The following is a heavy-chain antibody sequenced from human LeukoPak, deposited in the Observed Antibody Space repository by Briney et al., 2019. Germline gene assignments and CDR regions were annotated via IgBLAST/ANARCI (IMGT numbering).Heavy chain of an antibody. V-gene: IGHV1-18*01. Sequence: ASVKVSCKTSGYTFTTFGISWVRQAPGQGLEWMGWISAYNGNTNFAQKFQGRVSMTTDTSTSTAYMELRSLTSDDTAVYFCARDAGVVVVPAAPILWGQGTLVTVSS. CDR3: ARDAGVVVVPAAPIL. CDR2: ISAYNGNT. D-gene: IGHD2-2*01. CDR1: GYTFTTFG. J-gene: IGHJ4*02.